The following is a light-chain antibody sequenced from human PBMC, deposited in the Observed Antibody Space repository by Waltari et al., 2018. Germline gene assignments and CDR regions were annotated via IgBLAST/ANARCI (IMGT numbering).Light chain of an antibody. CDR2: RNN. CDR1: NSNIATNY. Sequence: QSVLTQPPSASGTPGQTVTIPCSGSNSNIATNYECWYQQVPETAPNLLLYRNNQRPSGVPDRFSGSKSGTSASLAISGLRSEDEADYYCAAWDDSLSGWVFGGGTKLTVL. V-gene: IGLV1-47*01. CDR3: AAWDDSLSGWV. J-gene: IGLJ3*02.